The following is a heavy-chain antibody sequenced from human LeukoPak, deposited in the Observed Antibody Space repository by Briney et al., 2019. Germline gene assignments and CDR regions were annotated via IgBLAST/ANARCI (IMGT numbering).Heavy chain of an antibody. D-gene: IGHD2-15*01. CDR2: IYPVDSDA. V-gene: IGHV5-51*01. CDR3: ARARHCSGGRCYEEN. J-gene: IGHJ4*02. CDR1: VYSFTTYC. Sequence: GESLKISCKGSVYSFTTYCIGWVRQMPGQGLEWMGMIYPVDSDARYSPSFQGQVTISVDKSINTAYLQWSTLKASDTAIYYCARARHCSGGRCYEENWGQGTLVTVSS.